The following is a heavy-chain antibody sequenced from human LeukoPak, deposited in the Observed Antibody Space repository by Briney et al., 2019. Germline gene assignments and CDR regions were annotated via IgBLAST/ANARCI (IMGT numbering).Heavy chain of an antibody. Sequence: PGGSLRLSCAASGFTFSSYAMSWVRQAPGKGLEWVSAISGSGGSTYYADSVKGRFTISRDNSQNTLFLQMNSLRVEDTAVYYCAKASSETNFDYWGQGTLVTVSS. CDR3: AKASSETNFDY. V-gene: IGHV3-23*01. J-gene: IGHJ4*02. CDR2: ISGSGGST. CDR1: GFTFSSYA. D-gene: IGHD2-2*01.